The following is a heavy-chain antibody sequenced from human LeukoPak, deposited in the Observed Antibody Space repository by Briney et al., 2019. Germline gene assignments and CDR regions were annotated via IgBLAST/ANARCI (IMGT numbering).Heavy chain of an antibody. Sequence: GASVKVSCKASGYTFTGYYMHWVRQAPGQGLEWMGWMHPDSGGTKCAQKFQGRLTMTRDTPISTGYMELTRLRSDDTAIYYCARFGTDALDIWGQGTMVTVSS. V-gene: IGHV1-2*02. D-gene: IGHD1-14*01. CDR2: MHPDSGGT. J-gene: IGHJ3*02. CDR1: GYTFTGYY. CDR3: ARFGTDALDI.